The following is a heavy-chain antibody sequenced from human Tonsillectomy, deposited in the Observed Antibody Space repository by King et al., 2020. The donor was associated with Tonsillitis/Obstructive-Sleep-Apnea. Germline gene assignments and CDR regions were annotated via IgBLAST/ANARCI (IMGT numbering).Heavy chain of an antibody. CDR2: IKYDESER. D-gene: IGHD4-17*01. Sequence: QLVESGGGLVQPGGSLRLSCAASGFTFSSYWMAWVRQAPGKGLEWVANIKYDESERYYVDSVRGRFNISRDIGKNSLYLQMNSLRGEDTAMYYCARDSDGDLDYWGQGALVTVSS. CDR1: GFTFSSYW. CDR3: ARDSDGDLDY. J-gene: IGHJ4*02. V-gene: IGHV3-7*01.